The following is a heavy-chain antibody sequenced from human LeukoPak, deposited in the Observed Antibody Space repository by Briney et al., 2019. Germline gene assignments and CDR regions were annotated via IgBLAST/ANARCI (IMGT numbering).Heavy chain of an antibody. CDR1: GGSISSGNW. CDR2: IYHSGST. V-gene: IGHV4-4*02. D-gene: IGHD6-19*01. Sequence: PSETLSLTCAVSGGSISSGNWWSWVRQPPGKGLEWIGEIYHSGSTNYNPSLKSRVTISVDKFKNQVSLKLSPVTAADTAVYYCARADLAVASAFDIWGQGTKVTVSS. J-gene: IGHJ3*02. CDR3: ARADLAVASAFDI.